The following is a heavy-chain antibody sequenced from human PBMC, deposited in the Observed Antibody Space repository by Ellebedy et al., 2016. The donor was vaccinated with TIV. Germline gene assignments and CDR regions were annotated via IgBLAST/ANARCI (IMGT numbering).Heavy chain of an antibody. CDR1: GFSFSSYG. CDR3: AKDVCSGGSCYLDV. J-gene: IGHJ6*02. CDR2: IPYDGNDK. Sequence: PGGSLRLSCAASGFSFSSYGMHWVCQAPGKGLAWVAVIPYDGNDKYYADSVRGRFTISRDKSKNTLYLQRNSLRGEDTAVYSCAKDVCSGGSCYLDVWGQGTTVTVSS. V-gene: IGHV3-30*18. D-gene: IGHD2-15*01.